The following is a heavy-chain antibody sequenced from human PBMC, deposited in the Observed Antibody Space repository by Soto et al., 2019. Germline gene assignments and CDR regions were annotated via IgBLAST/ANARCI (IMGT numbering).Heavy chain of an antibody. CDR2: ISSGGSTL. J-gene: IGHJ4*02. V-gene: IGHV3-11*01. Sequence: KPGGSLRLSCAASGFTFSDCYMSWIRQAPGKGLEWVSYISSGGSTLSYADSVKGRFTISRDNAKNSLYLQMNSLRAEDTAVYYCARVRPRRIDYWGQGTLVTVSS. CDR1: GFTFSDCY. D-gene: IGHD6-25*01. CDR3: ARVRPRRIDY.